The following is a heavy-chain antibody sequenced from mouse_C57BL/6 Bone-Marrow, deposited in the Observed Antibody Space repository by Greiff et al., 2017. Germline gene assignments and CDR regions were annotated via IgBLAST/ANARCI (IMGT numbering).Heavy chain of an antibody. CDR3: ARKGYYFYYAMDD. CDR2: INPNNGGT. D-gene: IGHD2-3*01. Sequence: EVQLQQSGPELVKPGASVKISCKASGYTFTDYYMNWVKQSHGKSLEWIGDINPNNGGTSYNQKFKGKATLTVDKSSSTAYMQLRSLTSEDSAVYYCARKGYYFYYAMDDWGQGTSVTVSS. J-gene: IGHJ4*01. V-gene: IGHV1-26*01. CDR1: GYTFTDYY.